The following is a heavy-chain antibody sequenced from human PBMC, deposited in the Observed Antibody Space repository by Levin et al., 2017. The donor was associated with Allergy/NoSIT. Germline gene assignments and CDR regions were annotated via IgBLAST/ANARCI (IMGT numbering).Heavy chain of an antibody. V-gene: IGHV3-48*01. CDR2: ISSSSSTI. CDR3: ARGTTVTTGWFDP. J-gene: IGHJ5*02. Sequence: GESLKISCAASGFTFSSYSMNWVRQAPGKGLEWVSYISSSSSTIYYADSVKGRCTISRDNAKNSLYLQMNSLRAEDTAVYYCARGTTVTTGWFDPWGQGTLVTVSS. CDR1: GFTFSSYS. D-gene: IGHD4-17*01.